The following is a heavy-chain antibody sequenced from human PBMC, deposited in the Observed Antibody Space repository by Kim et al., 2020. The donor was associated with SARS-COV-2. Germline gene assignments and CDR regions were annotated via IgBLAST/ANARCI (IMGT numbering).Heavy chain of an antibody. J-gene: IGHJ6*02. CDR2: IYSGGST. CDR1: GFTVSSNY. V-gene: IGHV3-53*01. CDR3: ARTPSYGYGYGMDV. Sequence: GGSLRLSCAASGFTVSSNYMSWVRQAPGKGLEWVSVIYSGGSTYYADSVKGRFTISRDNSKNTLYLQMNSLRAEDTAVYYCARTPSYGYGYGMDVWGQGTTVTVSS. D-gene: IGHD5-18*01.